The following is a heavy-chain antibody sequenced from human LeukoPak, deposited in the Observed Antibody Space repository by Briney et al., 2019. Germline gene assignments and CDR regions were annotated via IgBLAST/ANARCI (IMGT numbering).Heavy chain of an antibody. CDR3: AKGGWELLDAFDI. D-gene: IGHD1-26*01. Sequence: GGSLRLSCAASGFTFSSYAMSWVRQAPGKGLEWVSAISGSGGSTYYADSVKGRFTISRDNSKNTLYLQMNSLRAEDTSVYYCAKGGWELLDAFDIWGQGTMVTVSS. CDR2: ISGSGGST. CDR1: GFTFSSYA. V-gene: IGHV3-23*01. J-gene: IGHJ3*02.